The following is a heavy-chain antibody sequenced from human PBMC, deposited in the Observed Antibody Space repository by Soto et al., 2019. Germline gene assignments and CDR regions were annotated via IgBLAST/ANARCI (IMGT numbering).Heavy chain of an antibody. CDR3: ATSTYYDFWSCYQFTHLIFDY. CDR2: IYYSGST. Sequence: SETLSLTCTVSGGSISSYYWSWIRQPPGKGLEWIGYIYYSGSTNYNPSLKSRVTISVDTSKNQFSLKLSSVTAADTAVYYCATSTYYDFWSCYQFTHLIFDYWGQGTLVTVSS. V-gene: IGHV4-59*01. J-gene: IGHJ4*02. D-gene: IGHD3-3*01. CDR1: GGSISSYY.